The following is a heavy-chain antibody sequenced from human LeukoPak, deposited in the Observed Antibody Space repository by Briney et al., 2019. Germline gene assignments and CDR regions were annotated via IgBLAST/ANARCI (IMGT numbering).Heavy chain of an antibody. CDR2: ISSSSSTI. CDR1: GFTFSSYS. CDR3: ARGRYCSSTSCYLDYYYYYGMDV. D-gene: IGHD2-2*01. V-gene: IGHV3-48*01. J-gene: IGHJ6*02. Sequence: PGGSLRLSCAASGFTFSSYSMNWVRQAPGKGLEWVSYISSSSSTIYYADSVKGRFTISRDNAKNSLYLQMNGLRAEDTAVYYCARGRYCSSTSCYLDYYYYYGMDVWGQGTTVTVSS.